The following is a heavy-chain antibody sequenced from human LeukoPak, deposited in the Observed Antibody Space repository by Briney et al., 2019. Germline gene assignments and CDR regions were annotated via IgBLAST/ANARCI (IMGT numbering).Heavy chain of an antibody. CDR3: ARVLAGATYFDY. CDR1: GLSIGDNS. J-gene: IGHJ4*01. Sequence: GGSLRLSCAASGLSIGDNSMHWVRQAPGKGLEWLSYISSSGSTMYYADSVKGRITISRDNAKNSLYLQMNSLRAEDTAVYYCARVLAGATYFDYWGQGTLVTVSS. CDR2: ISSSGSTM. D-gene: IGHD1-26*01. V-gene: IGHV3-48*03.